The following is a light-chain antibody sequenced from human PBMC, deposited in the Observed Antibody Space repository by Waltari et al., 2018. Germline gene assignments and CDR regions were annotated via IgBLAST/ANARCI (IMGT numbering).Light chain of an antibody. V-gene: IGKV3-20*01. Sequence: EIVLTQSPGTLSLSLGERATLSCRASQSVGRSLVWYQQKPGQAPRLVIYNTYTRATGIPDRFSGSGSGTDFSLTISRLEPEDFAVYYCQHNVRLPVTFGQGTKVEIK. CDR2: NTY. CDR3: QHNVRLPVT. CDR1: QSVGRS. J-gene: IGKJ1*01.